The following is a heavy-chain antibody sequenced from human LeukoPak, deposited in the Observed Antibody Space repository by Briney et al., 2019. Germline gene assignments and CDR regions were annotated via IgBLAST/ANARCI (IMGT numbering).Heavy chain of an antibody. CDR1: AFTFTNYA. CDR2: TRYDGGNI. V-gene: IGHV3-30*02. Sequence: GGSLRLSCAASAFTFTNYAMHWVRQAPGKGLEWVAFTRYDGGNIYYADSVKGRFTISRDNAKNSLYLQMNSLRAEDTALYYCAKDQIAAAADYYYGMDVWGQGTTVTVSS. D-gene: IGHD6-13*01. CDR3: AKDQIAAAADYYYGMDV. J-gene: IGHJ6*02.